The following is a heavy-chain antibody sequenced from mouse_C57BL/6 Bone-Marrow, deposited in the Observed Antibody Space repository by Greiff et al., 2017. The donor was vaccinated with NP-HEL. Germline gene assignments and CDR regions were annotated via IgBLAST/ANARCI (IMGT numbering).Heavy chain of an antibody. CDR2: INPYNGGT. Sequence: EVKLMESGPVLVKPGASVKMSCKASGYTFTDYYMNWVKQSHGKSLEWIGVINPYNGGTSYNQKFKGKATLTVDKSSSTAYMELNSLTSEDSAVYYCARTIYFRAMDYWGQGTSVTVSS. D-gene: IGHD2-1*01. J-gene: IGHJ4*01. V-gene: IGHV1-19*01. CDR3: ARTIYFRAMDY. CDR1: GYTFTDYY.